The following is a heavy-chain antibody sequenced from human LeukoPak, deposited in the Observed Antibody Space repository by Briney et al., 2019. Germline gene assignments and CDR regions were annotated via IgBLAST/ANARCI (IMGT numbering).Heavy chain of an antibody. J-gene: IGHJ3*02. CDR3: ASRPYYYDSSGRGAFDI. CDR1: GFTFSSYS. CDR2: ISSSSSTI. D-gene: IGHD3-22*01. V-gene: IGHV3-48*04. Sequence: PGGSLRLSCAASGFTFSSYSMNWVRQAPGKGLEWVSYISSSSSTIYYADSVKGRFTISRDNAKNSLYLQMNSLRAEDTAVYYCASRPYYYDSSGRGAFDIWGQGTMVTVSS.